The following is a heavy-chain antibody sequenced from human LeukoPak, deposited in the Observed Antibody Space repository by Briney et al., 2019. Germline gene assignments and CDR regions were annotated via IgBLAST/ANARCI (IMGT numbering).Heavy chain of an antibody. Sequence: PGGSLRLSCAASGFTFSSYGMHWVRQAPGKGLEWVAVIWYDGSNKYYADSVKGRFTISRDNSKNTLYLQMNSLRAEDTAVYYCARGYSGYDWLAFDYWGQGTLVTVSS. CDR2: IWYDGSNK. CDR1: GFTFSSYG. V-gene: IGHV3-33*01. J-gene: IGHJ4*02. D-gene: IGHD5-12*01. CDR3: ARGYSGYDWLAFDY.